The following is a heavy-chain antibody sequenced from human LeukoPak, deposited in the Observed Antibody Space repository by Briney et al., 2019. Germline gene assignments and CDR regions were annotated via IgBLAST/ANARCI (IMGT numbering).Heavy chain of an antibody. V-gene: IGHV3-30*03. CDR3: VYGSGGPRASYYGMDV. CDR1: GVTFSSYD. J-gene: IGHJ6*02. CDR2: ISSDGNDK. D-gene: IGHD3-10*01. Sequence: GGSLRLSCAASGVTFSSYDMHWVRQAPGKGLEWVALISSDGNDKLYGDSVKGRFTISRDDSKSTLYLQMNSLRAEDTAVYYCVYGSGGPRASYYGMDVWGQGTTVTVSS.